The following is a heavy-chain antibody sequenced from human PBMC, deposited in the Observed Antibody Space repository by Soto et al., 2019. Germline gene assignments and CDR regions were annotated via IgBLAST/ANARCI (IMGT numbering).Heavy chain of an antibody. Sequence: QVQLVESGGGVVQPGRSLTLSCAASGFIFNNYDMHWVRQAPGKGLEWVAVIWYDGSNKYYRDSVRGRFTISRDNSKSTLYLQMNSLRAEDTAVYYCARGRLGYNWNDRRPNHWGQGTLVTVSS. V-gene: IGHV3-33*01. CDR2: IWYDGSNK. D-gene: IGHD1-1*01. J-gene: IGHJ4*02. CDR1: GFIFNNYD. CDR3: ARGRLGYNWNDRRPNH.